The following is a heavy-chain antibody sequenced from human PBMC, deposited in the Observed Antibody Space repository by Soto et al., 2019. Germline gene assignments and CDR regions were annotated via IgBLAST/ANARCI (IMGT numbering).Heavy chain of an antibody. CDR1: GFSLTQYW. V-gene: IGHV3-7*01. J-gene: IGHJ5*02. CDR3: TKWDGRCSGAGSFFAP. Sequence: EVQLVESGGGLVQSGGSLRLSCIASGFSLTQYWMSWVRQTPRKGLEWVAKINEDGTKRDYMESVEGRFTISRDNAKNSVSPKINARRAANTAFYFCTKWDGRCSGAGSFFAPWGQGTLATVPS. D-gene: IGHD2-15*01. CDR2: INEDGTKR.